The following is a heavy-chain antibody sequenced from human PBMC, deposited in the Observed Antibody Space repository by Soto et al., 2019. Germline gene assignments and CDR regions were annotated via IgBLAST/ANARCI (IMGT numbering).Heavy chain of an antibody. J-gene: IGHJ6*02. V-gene: IGHV4-4*02. CDR1: GGSISSSNW. Sequence: SETLSLTCAVSGGSISSSNWWSWVRQPPGKGLEWIGEIYHSGSTNYNPSLKSRVTISVDKSKNQFSLKLSSVTAADTAVYYCARVAQGEYRPNYYYYYGMDVWGQGTTVTVYS. CDR2: IYHSGST. CDR3: ARVAQGEYRPNYYYYYGMDV. D-gene: IGHD5-18*01.